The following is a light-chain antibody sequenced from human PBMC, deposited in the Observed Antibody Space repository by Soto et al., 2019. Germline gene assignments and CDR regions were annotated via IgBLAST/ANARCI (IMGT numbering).Light chain of an antibody. CDR3: SAWDYSLNGPV. Sequence: QSVVTQPPSVSEAPRQRVTITCSGSSSNIGDNTVSWYQQVPGKAPKLLIYYDDLRPSGVSDRFSGSKSGTSASLSISGLQSEDEAEYYCSAWDYSLNGPVFGGGTKVTVL. J-gene: IGLJ3*02. CDR1: SSNIGDNT. V-gene: IGLV1-36*01. CDR2: YDD.